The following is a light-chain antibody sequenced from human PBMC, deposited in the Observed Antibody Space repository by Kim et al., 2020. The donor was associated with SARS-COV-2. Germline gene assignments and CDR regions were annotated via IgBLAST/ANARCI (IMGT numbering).Light chain of an antibody. V-gene: IGLV3-19*02. CDR2: GKN. CDR1: SLRSYY. CDR3: NSWDSSGNHWV. J-gene: IGLJ3*02. Sequence: SELTQDPAVSVALGQTVRITCQGDSLRSYYASWYQQKPGQAPVRVIYGKNNRPSGIPDRFSGSSSGNTASLTITGAQAEDEADYYCNSWDSSGNHWVFGGGTQLTVL.